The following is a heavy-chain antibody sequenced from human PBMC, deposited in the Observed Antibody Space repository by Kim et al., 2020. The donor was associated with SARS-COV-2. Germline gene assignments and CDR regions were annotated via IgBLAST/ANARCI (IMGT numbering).Heavy chain of an antibody. V-gene: IGHV6-1*01. Sequence: DSAGTVKSRVTINPDTSKNQFSLQLNSVTAEDTAVYYCARDTPGQKAFDIWGQGTMVTVS. J-gene: IGHJ3*02. CDR3: ARDTPGQKAFDI.